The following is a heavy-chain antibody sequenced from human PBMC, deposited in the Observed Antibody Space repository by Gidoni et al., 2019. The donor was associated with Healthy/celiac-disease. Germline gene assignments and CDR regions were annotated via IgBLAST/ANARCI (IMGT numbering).Heavy chain of an antibody. Sequence: EVQLVESGGGLVQPGGSLRLSCAASGFTFSSYSMNCVRQGPGKGLECGSYIISSSSTIYYADAVKGRFTISRDNAKNSLYLQMNSLRAEDTAVYYGAREVEMATIGHLDYWGQGTLVTVSS. CDR1: GFTFSSYS. V-gene: IGHV3-48*01. CDR3: AREVEMATIGHLDY. CDR2: IISSSSTI. D-gene: IGHD5-12*01. J-gene: IGHJ4*02.